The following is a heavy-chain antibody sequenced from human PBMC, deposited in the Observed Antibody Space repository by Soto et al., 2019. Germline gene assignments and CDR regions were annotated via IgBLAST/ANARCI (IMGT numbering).Heavy chain of an antibody. Sequence: ASVKVSCKASGYFFTSYSMHWVRQAPRQGLEWMGVINPSVGSTSHAQKFQGWVTMTRDTSISTAYMELSRLRSDDTAVYYCARETYYYYGMDVWGQGTTVTVSS. J-gene: IGHJ6*02. CDR1: GYFFTSYS. CDR3: ARETYYYYGMDV. CDR2: INPSVGST. V-gene: IGHV1-2*04.